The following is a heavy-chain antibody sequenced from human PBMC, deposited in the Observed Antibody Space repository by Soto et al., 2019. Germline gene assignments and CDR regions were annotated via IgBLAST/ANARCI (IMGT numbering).Heavy chain of an antibody. CDR3: ARDPRSGWYGRSSFDP. V-gene: IGHV3-21*01. J-gene: IGHJ5*02. CDR2: ISSSSSYI. D-gene: IGHD6-19*01. CDR1: GFTFSSYS. Sequence: PGGSLRLSCAASGFTFSSYSMNWVRQAPGKGLEWVSSISSSSSYIYYADSVKGRFTISRDNAKNSLYLQMNSLRAEDTAVYYCARDPRSGWYGRSSFDPWGQGTLVTVSS.